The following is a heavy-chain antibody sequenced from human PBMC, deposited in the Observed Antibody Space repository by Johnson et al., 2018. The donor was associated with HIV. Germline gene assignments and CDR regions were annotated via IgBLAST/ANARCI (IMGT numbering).Heavy chain of an antibody. V-gene: IGHV3-66*01. D-gene: IGHD6-13*01. CDR2: FYSDSNT. J-gene: IGHJ3*02. CDR3: ARERIAAAGLDAFDI. Sequence: VQLVESWGGLVQPGGSLRLSCAASGFTVSSNYMSWVRQAPGKGLEWVSVFYSDSNTYSSDSVKGRFTISRDNSKNTLYLQMNSLRAEDTAVYYCARERIAAAGLDAFDIWGQGTMVTVSS. CDR1: GFTVSSNY.